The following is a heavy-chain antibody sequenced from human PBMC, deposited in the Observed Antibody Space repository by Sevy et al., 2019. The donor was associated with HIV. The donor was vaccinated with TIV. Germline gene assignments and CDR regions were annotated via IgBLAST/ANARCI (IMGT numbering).Heavy chain of an antibody. J-gene: IGHJ4*02. CDR1: GYSFSSYW. Sequence: GESLKISCKGSGYSFSSYWIGWVRQMPGKGLEWMGIIYPGDSDTRYSPSFQGQVTISAAKSISTAYLQWSSLKASNTAMYYCARADYGDYSGEFDYWGQGTLVTVSS. V-gene: IGHV5-51*01. D-gene: IGHD4-17*01. CDR2: IYPGDSDT. CDR3: ARADYGDYSGEFDY.